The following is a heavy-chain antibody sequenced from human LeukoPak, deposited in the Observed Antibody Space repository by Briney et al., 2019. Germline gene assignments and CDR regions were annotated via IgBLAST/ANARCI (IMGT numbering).Heavy chain of an antibody. CDR3: AREGGPYRPLDY. CDR1: GGFITQTNY. J-gene: IGHJ4*02. Sequence: SETLSLTCGVSGGFITQTNYWTWVRHPPGKGLDWIGEVNLQGSTNYNPSLMGRAAISVDKSENHVSLHFTSVTGADTAVYYCAREGGPYRPLDYSGQGTLVTVSS. CDR2: VNLQGST. V-gene: IGHV4-4*02.